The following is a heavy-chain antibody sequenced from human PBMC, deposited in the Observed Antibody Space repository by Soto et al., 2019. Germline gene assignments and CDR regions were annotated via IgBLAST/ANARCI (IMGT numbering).Heavy chain of an antibody. Sequence: QVQLVQSGAEVKEPGSSVKVSCKATGDLFNNYAFNWVRQAPGQGLEWMGRISPLFSTTNYAQKFQGRGTIGADEFTNIVYLEVSNVESEDTGMYFCAASFSVAAGGYFKFWGQGTLVTVSP. CDR3: AASFSVAAGGYFKF. CDR1: GDLFNNYA. CDR2: ISPLFSTT. D-gene: IGHD2-8*02. V-gene: IGHV1-69*01. J-gene: IGHJ4*02.